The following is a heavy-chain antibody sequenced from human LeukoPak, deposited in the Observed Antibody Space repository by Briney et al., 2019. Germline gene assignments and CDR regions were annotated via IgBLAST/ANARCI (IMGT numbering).Heavy chain of an antibody. CDR3: TTGTSGWSS. Sequence: GGSLRLSCAASGFTFNNAWMSWVRQAPGRGLEWIGHIKSKTDGGTTDYAAPVKGRFTISRDDSKNTLYLHMNSLTTEDTAVYSCTTGTSGWSSWGQGTLVTVSS. CDR2: IKSKTDGGTT. J-gene: IGHJ4*02. V-gene: IGHV3-15*01. D-gene: IGHD6-19*01. CDR1: GFTFNNAW.